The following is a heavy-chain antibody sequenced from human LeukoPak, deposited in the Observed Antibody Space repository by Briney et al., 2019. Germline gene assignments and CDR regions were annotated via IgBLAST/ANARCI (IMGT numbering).Heavy chain of an antibody. CDR1: GYTFTGYY. Sequence: ASVKVSCKASGYTFTGYYMHWVRQAPGQGLEWMGWISAYNGNTNYAQKLQGRVTMTTDTSTSTAYMELRSLRSDDTAVYYCARYAMVRGVIGFDPWGQGTLVTVSS. CDR2: ISAYNGNT. D-gene: IGHD3-10*01. J-gene: IGHJ5*02. CDR3: ARYAMVRGVIGFDP. V-gene: IGHV1-18*04.